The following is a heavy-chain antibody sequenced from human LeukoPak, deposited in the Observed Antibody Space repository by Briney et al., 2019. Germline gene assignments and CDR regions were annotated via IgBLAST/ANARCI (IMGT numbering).Heavy chain of an antibody. V-gene: IGHV3-7*01. Sequence: GGSLRLSCAASGFTFSSYWTSWVRQAPGKGLEWVANIKQDGSEKYYVDSVKGRFTISRDNAKNSLYLQMNSLRAEDTAVYYCARDGRFGELLFYYYYYYMDVWGKGTTVTVSS. D-gene: IGHD3-10*01. J-gene: IGHJ6*03. CDR3: ARDGRFGELLFYYYYYYMDV. CDR2: IKQDGSEK. CDR1: GFTFSSYW.